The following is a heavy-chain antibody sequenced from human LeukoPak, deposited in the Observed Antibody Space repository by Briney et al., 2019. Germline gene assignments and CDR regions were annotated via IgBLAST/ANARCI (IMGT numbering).Heavy chain of an antibody. CDR3: AKGSNWNYLYYFDY. CDR2: VSSTGGTT. D-gene: IGHD1-7*01. CDR1: GFTFSNYA. V-gene: IGHV3-23*01. Sequence: GGSLRLSCAASGFTFSNYAMSWVRQAPGKGLEWVSSVSSTGGTTYYADSVKGRFTISRDNSKNMLYLQVNSLRAEDTAVYYCAKGSNWNYLYYFDYWGQGTLVTVSS. J-gene: IGHJ4*02.